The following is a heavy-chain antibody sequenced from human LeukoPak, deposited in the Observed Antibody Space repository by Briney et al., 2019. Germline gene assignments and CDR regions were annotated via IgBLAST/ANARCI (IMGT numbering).Heavy chain of an antibody. CDR3: AKDGVWLS. D-gene: IGHD5-12*01. Sequence: GGSLRLSCEASGFSFSSYSMNWVRQAPGKGPEWVSSISTGSAYIYYADSVEGRFTISRDNAKNSLYLQMNSLRAEDTAIYYCAKDGVWLSWGQGTLVAVSS. CDR2: ISTGSAYI. J-gene: IGHJ4*02. V-gene: IGHV3-21*01. CDR1: GFSFSSYS.